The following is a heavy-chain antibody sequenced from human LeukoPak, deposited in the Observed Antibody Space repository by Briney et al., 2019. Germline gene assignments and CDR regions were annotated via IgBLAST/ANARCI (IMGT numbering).Heavy chain of an antibody. Sequence: GGSLRLSCAASGFTFSNAWMSWVRQAPGKGLEWVSYISSSTTHTRYAESVNGRFSISRDNVKRSLHLEMNSLRADDTAVYYCARTIVASFYSDFWGQGTLVIVSS. CDR3: ARTIVASFYSDF. J-gene: IGHJ4*02. CDR1: GFTFSNAW. CDR2: ISSSTTHT. D-gene: IGHD2-21*01. V-gene: IGHV3-11*03.